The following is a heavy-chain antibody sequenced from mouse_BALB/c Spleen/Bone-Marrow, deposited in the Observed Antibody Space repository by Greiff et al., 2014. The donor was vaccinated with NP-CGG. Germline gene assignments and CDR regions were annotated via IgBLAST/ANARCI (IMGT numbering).Heavy chain of an antibody. CDR1: GYTFTSYV. D-gene: IGHD2-14*01. CDR3: XXGGNYRYDFDY. CDR2: INPYNDGT. J-gene: IGHJ2*01. V-gene: IGHV1-14*01. Sequence: EVQLVESGPELVKPGASVKMSCKASGYTFTSYVMHWVKQTPGQGLEWIGYINPYNDGTKYNEKFKGKATLTSDKSSSTAYMEXXXXXXXXXXXXXXXXGGNYRYDFDYWGQGTTLTVS.